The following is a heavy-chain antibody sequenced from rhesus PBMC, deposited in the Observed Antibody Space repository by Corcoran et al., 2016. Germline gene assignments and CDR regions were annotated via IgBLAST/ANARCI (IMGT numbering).Heavy chain of an antibody. CDR1: GFTFSDYG. V-gene: IGHV3-37*01. CDR2: ISQTNGSNT. CDR3: AGEEMGTSGLDS. D-gene: IGHD1-44*01. Sequence: EVQLVESGGGLVQPGGSLRLSCVSSGFTFSDYGMAWVRQATGKGLEWVSNISQTNGSNTSYLDPVKGRFTISRDNAKNTLYLQMNSLRAEDTAVYYCAGEEMGTSGLDSWGQGVVVTVSS. J-gene: IGHJ6*01.